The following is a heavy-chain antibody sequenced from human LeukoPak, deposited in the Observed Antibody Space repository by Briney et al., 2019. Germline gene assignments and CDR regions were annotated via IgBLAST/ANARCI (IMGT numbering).Heavy chain of an antibody. CDR3: AGQGPGAPVAVPYWYFDL. J-gene: IGHJ2*01. Sequence: GESLKISFKGSGYRFTSYWIGWVRQMPGKGLGWMGIIYPGDSDTRYSPSFQGQVTISADKSISTAYLQWSSLKASDTAMYYCAGQGPGAPVAVPYWYFDLWGRGTLVTVSS. V-gene: IGHV5-51*01. D-gene: IGHD6-19*01. CDR1: GYRFTSYW. CDR2: IYPGDSDT.